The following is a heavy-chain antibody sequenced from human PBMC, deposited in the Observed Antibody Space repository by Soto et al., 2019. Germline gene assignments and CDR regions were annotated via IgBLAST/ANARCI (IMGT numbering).Heavy chain of an antibody. D-gene: IGHD3-22*01. J-gene: IGHJ5*02. CDR2: IYYGGNT. CDR3: ASPYSSSTGVDWFDP. V-gene: IGHV4-39*01. CDR1: GVSISDSFYF. Sequence: QVQLQESGPGLVKPSETLSLTCIVSGVSISDSFYFWGWVRQPPGKGLEWIGRIYYGGNTYYNPSLKSRVSISVDTSKNQFSLKLSSVTAADTAVYYCASPYSSSTGVDWFDPWGQGTLVTVSS.